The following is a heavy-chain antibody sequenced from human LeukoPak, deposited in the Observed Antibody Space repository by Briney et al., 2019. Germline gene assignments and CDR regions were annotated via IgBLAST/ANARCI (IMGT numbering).Heavy chain of an antibody. Sequence: SVKVSCKASGGTFSSYAIGWVRQAPGQGLEWMGGIIPIFGTANYAQKFQGRVTITTDESTSTAYMELSSLRSEDTAVYYCARDVYCTNPLCTYNWFDPWGQGTLVTVSS. CDR2: IIPIFGTA. CDR1: GGTFSSYA. CDR3: ARDVYCTNPLCTYNWFDP. V-gene: IGHV1-69*05. J-gene: IGHJ5*02. D-gene: IGHD2-8*01.